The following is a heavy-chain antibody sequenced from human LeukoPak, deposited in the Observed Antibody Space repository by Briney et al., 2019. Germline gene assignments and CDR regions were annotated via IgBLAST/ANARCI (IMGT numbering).Heavy chain of an antibody. CDR1: EFDFTSHA. CDR2: ISISGTKT. CDR3: ANEIRPNDY. V-gene: IGHV3-23*01. J-gene: IGHJ4*02. Sequence: GGSLRLSCAASEFDFTSHAMTWVRQAPGKGLEWVSAISISGTKTYYADSVRGRFTISRDNSKNTLYLQMNSLRVEDTAVYYCANEIRPNDYWGQGTLVTVSS.